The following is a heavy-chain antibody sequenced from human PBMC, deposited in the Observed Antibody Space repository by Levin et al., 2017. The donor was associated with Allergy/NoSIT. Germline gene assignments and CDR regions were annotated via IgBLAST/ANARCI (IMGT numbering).Heavy chain of an antibody. J-gene: IGHJ4*02. D-gene: IGHD3-16*02. CDR2: INPNSGGT. CDR3: ARVPPYDYVWGSYRPYYFDY. V-gene: IGHV1-2*02. CDR1: GYTFTGYY. Sequence: ASVKVSCKASGYTFTGYYMHWVRQAPGQGLEWMGWINPNSGGTNYAQKFQGRVTMTRDTSISTAYMELSRLRSDDTAVYYCARVPPYDYVWGSYRPYYFDYWGQGTLVTVSS.